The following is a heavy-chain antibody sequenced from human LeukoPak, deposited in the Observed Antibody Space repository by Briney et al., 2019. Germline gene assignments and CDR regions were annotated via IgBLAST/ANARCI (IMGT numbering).Heavy chain of an antibody. J-gene: IGHJ6*02. CDR2: ISYGGSNK. D-gene: IGHD2-15*01. CDR1: GFTFSSYG. Sequence: PGRSLRLSCAASGFTFSSYGMHWVRQAPGKGLEWVAVISYGGSNKYYADSVKGRFTISRDNSKNTLYLQMNSLRAEDTAVYYCAKDLVVVAATPAYYYYGMDVWGQGTTVTASS. V-gene: IGHV3-30*18. CDR3: AKDLVVVAATPAYYYYGMDV.